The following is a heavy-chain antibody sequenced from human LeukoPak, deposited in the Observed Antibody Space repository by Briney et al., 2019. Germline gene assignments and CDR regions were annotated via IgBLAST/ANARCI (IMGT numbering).Heavy chain of an antibody. CDR3: AKDRLYCSSTSCYARTYYFDY. J-gene: IGHJ4*02. CDR1: GFTFSSYA. Sequence: GGSLRLSCAASGFTFSSYAMSWVRQAPGKGLEWVSGTSGSDGSTYYADSVKGRFTISRDNSKNTLYLQMNSLRAEDTAVYYCAKDRLYCSSTSCYARTYYFDYWGQGTLVTVSS. CDR2: TSGSDGST. V-gene: IGHV3-23*01. D-gene: IGHD2-2*01.